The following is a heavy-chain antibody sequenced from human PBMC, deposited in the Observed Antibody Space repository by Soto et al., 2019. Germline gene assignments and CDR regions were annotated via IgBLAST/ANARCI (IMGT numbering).Heavy chain of an antibody. V-gene: IGHV4-59*01. CDR3: ARPESRSALDAFDI. Sequence: SETLSLTCTVSGGSITSYYWSWIRQPPGKGLEWIGYIYYSGSTNYNPSLKSRVTISVDTSKNQFSLKLTSVTAADTAVYYCARPESRSALDAFDIWDQGTMVTV. CDR2: IYYSGST. CDR1: GGSITSYY. J-gene: IGHJ3*02.